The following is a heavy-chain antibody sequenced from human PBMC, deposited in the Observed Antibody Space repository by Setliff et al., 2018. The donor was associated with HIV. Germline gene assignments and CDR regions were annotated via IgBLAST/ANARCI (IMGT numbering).Heavy chain of an antibody. J-gene: IGHJ4*02. D-gene: IGHD6-6*01. Sequence: SETLSLTCAVYGGSFSGYYWSWIRQPAGKGLEWIGRMYTSGGTNYNPSLKSRVTIAVDRSKNQFSLKLSSATAADTAVYYCASSLYSSSSFDYWGQGMLVTVST. CDR2: MYTSGGT. CDR3: ASSLYSSSSFDY. V-gene: IGHV4-59*10. CDR1: GGSFSGYY.